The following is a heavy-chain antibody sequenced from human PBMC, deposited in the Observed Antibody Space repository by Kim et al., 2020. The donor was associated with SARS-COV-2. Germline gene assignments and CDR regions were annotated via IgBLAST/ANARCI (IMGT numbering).Heavy chain of an antibody. CDR1: GGSFSGYY. J-gene: IGHJ4*02. V-gene: IGHV4-34*01. D-gene: IGHD3-10*01. CDR2: INHSGST. Sequence: SETLSLTCAVYGGSFSGYYWSWIRQPPGKGLEWIGEINHSGSTNYNPSLKSRVTISVDTSKNQFSLKLSSVTAADTAVYYCARGLSFRGVSRFGYWGQGTLVTVSS. CDR3: ARGLSFRGVSRFGY.